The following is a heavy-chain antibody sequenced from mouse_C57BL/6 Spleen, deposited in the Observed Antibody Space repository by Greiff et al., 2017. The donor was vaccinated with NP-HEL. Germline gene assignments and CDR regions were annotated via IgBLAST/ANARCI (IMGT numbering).Heavy chain of an antibody. J-gene: IGHJ2*01. CDR2: IYPGSGNT. D-gene: IGHD3-2*02. Sequence: QVHVKQSGAELVRPGASVKLSCKASGYTFTDYYINWVKQRPGQGLEWIARIYPGSGNTYYNEKFKGKATLTAEKSSSTAYMQLSSLTSEDSAVYFCARGRRDSSGGFDYWGQGTTLTVSS. CDR1: GYTFTDYY. V-gene: IGHV1-76*01. CDR3: ARGRRDSSGGFDY.